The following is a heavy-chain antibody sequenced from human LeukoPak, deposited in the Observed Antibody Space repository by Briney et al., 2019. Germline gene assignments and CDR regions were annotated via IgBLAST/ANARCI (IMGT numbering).Heavy chain of an antibody. CDR1: GGSISGYY. V-gene: IGHV4-59*08. Sequence: SETLSLTCTVSGGSISGYYWSWIRQPPGKGLEWIGLIHYTGTTNYNPSLKSRVTISLDTSKNQFSLNLSSVTAADTAVYFCARHYVFEIGGSSFDYWGQGTLVTVSS. CDR2: IHYTGTT. CDR3: ARHYVFEIGGSSFDY. J-gene: IGHJ4*02. D-gene: IGHD3-16*01.